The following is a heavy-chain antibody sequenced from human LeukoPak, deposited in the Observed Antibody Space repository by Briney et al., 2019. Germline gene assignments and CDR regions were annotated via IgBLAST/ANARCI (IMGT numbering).Heavy chain of an antibody. D-gene: IGHD3-10*01. CDR3: TRGGPGDY. CDR1: GFTFGDYA. V-gene: IGHV3-49*04. CDR2: IRTKAYGGTT. Sequence: GGSLRLSCTASGFTFGDYAMSWVRQAPGKGLEWIGFIRTKAYGGTTEYAASVKGRFTNSRDDSKSIAYLQMNSLKTEDTAVYYCTRGGPGDYWGQGTLVTVSS. J-gene: IGHJ4*02.